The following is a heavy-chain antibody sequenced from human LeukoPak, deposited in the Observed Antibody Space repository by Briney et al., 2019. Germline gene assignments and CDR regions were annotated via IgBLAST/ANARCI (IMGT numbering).Heavy chain of an antibody. CDR2: FDPEDGET. D-gene: IGHD3-10*01. Sequence: ASVKVSCKVSGYTLTELSMHWVRQAPGKGLEWMGGFDPEDGETIYAQKFQGRVTITADESTSTAYMELSSLRSEDTAVYYCARNYGSGTLWGMDVWGQGTTVTVSS. CDR3: ARNYGSGTLWGMDV. V-gene: IGHV1-24*01. CDR1: GYTLTELS. J-gene: IGHJ6*02.